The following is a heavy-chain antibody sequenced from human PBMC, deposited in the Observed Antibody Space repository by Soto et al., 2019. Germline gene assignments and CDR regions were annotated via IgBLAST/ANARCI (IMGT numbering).Heavy chain of an antibody. CDR1: GGTFSSYA. CDR3: ASDRRVRGVKRGGFDY. CDR2: IIPIFGTA. V-gene: IGHV1-69*06. Sequence: QVQLVQSGAEVKKPGSSVKVSCKASGGTFSSYAISWVRQAPGQGLEWMGGIIPIFGTANYAQKFQGRVMITADKSTSTAYMELSSLRSEDTAVYYCASDRRVRGVKRGGFDYWGQGTLVTVSS. D-gene: IGHD3-10*01. J-gene: IGHJ4*02.